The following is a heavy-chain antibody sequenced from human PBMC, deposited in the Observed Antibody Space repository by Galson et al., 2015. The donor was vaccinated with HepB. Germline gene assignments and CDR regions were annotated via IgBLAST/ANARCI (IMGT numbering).Heavy chain of an antibody. V-gene: IGHV1-18*04. Sequence: SVKVSCKASDYTFTNFGISWVRQAPGQGLEWMGWISAYNGNTDSAQNLQGRVTMTTDTSTSTAYMVLRSLRSDDTAVYYCARARYSTSPPDYWGQGTLVTVSS. J-gene: IGHJ4*02. CDR3: ARARYSTSPPDY. CDR2: ISAYNGNT. D-gene: IGHD2-2*01. CDR1: DYTFTNFG.